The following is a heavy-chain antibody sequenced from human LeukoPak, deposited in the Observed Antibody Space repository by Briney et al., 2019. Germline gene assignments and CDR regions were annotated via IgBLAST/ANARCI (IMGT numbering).Heavy chain of an antibody. V-gene: IGHV4-59*08. CDR1: GGSISGYY. CDR3: ARNYYGSAAPFDP. D-gene: IGHD3-10*01. CDR2: IDYSGST. Sequence: PSETLSLTCTVSGGSISGYYWSWIRQPPGKGLEWIGYIDYSGSTNYNPTLESRVTISGDTSKNQFSLKLSSVTAADTAVYYCARNYYGSAAPFDPWGQGTLVTVSS. J-gene: IGHJ5*02.